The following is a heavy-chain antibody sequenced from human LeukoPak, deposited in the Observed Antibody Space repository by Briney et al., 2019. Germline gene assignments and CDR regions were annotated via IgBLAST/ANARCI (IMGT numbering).Heavy chain of an antibody. Sequence: GASVKVSCEASGYTFTSYDINWVRQATGQGLEWMGWMNPNSGNTGYAQKFQGRVTMTRNTSISPAYMELSSLRTEDRAVYYGARGGGGGRPYYYGMDVWGQGTTVTVSS. CDR3: ARGGGGGRPYYYGMDV. CDR2: MNPNSGNT. V-gene: IGHV1-8*01. D-gene: IGHD3-16*01. CDR1: GYTFTSYD. J-gene: IGHJ6*02.